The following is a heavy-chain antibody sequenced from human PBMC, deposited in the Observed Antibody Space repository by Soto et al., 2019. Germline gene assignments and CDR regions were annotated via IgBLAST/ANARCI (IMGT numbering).Heavy chain of an antibody. CDR3: XXXXXXXXXXXXXL. Sequence: EVQLLESGGGLVQPGGSLRLSCTASGFTFSRHAXXXXXXXXXXXXXWVSGLSDSGASIYXXDSVKGRFTISRDNXXXXXXXXXXXXXXXXXXXXXXXXXXXXXXXXXXXLWGQGTLVTVSS. J-gene: IGHJ4*02. V-gene: IGHV3-23*01. CDR2: LSDSGASI. CDR1: GFTFSRHA.